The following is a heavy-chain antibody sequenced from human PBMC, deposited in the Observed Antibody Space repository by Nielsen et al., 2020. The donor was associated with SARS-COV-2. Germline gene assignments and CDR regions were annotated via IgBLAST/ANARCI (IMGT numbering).Heavy chain of an antibody. CDR1: GFTFSSYA. J-gene: IGHJ3*02. D-gene: IGHD4-17*01. V-gene: IGHV3-23*01. Sequence: GGSLRLSCAASGFTFSSYAMSWVRQAPGKGLEWVSAISGSGGSTYYADSVKGRFTISRDNSKNTLYLQMNSLRAEDTAVYYCANGAFRSPPRLNYYGDSSRGAFDIWGQGTMVTVSS. CDR3: ANGAFRSPPRLNYYGDSSRGAFDI. CDR2: ISGSGGST.